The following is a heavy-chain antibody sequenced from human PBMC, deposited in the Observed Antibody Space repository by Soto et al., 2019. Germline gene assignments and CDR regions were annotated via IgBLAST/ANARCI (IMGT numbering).Heavy chain of an antibody. CDR3: ARHGWIATAGKGRGNWFDP. J-gene: IGHJ5*02. Sequence: EVQLVQSGAEVKKPGESLKISCKGSGYSFTSYWIGWVRQMPGKGLEWMGIIYPGDSDTRYSPSFQGQVTISADKSISTADLQWSSLKASDTAMYYCARHGWIATAGKGRGNWFDPWGQGTLVTVSS. D-gene: IGHD6-13*01. V-gene: IGHV5-51*01. CDR1: GYSFTSYW. CDR2: IYPGDSDT.